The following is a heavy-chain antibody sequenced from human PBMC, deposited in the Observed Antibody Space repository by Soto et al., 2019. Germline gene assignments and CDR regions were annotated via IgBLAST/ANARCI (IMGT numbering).Heavy chain of an antibody. V-gene: IGHV4-61*01. J-gene: IGHJ6*02. CDR3: ARGIEGLYRGRYSDGTDV. CDR2: IYYSGST. CDR1: GGSVSSGSYY. D-gene: IGHD2-15*01. Sequence: QVQLQESGPGLVKPSETLSLTCTVSGGSVSSGSYYWSWIRQPPGKGLEWIGYIYYSGSTNYNPSLENRVTIAVGSAKVQYHLMLRSMTAADPAVYYGARGIEGLYRGRYSDGTDVWGQGTTVTVSS.